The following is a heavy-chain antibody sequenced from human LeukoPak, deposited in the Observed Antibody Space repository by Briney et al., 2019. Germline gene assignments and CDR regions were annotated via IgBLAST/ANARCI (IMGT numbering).Heavy chain of an antibody. CDR3: ARAGIDILTGYPSEWFDP. Sequence: ASVKVSCKASGYTFTSYGISWVRQAPGQGLEWMGWISAYNGNTNYAQKLQGRVTMTTDTSTSTAYMELRSLRSDDTAVYYCARAGIDILTGYPSEWFDPWGQGTLVTVSS. D-gene: IGHD3-9*01. CDR1: GYTFTSYG. CDR2: ISAYNGNT. V-gene: IGHV1-18*01. J-gene: IGHJ5*02.